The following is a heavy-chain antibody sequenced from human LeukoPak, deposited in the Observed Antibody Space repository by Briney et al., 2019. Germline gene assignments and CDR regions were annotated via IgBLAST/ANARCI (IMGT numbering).Heavy chain of an antibody. CDR3: ARVPGAVRNSGYFDY. J-gene: IGHJ4*02. D-gene: IGHD4-23*01. CDR1: GGSFSGYY. Sequence: PSETLSLTCAVYGGSFSGYYWSWIRQPPGKGLEWIGEINHSGSTNYNPSLKGRVTISVDTSKNQFSLKLSSVTAADTAVYYCARVPGAVRNSGYFDYWGQGTLVTVSS. V-gene: IGHV4-34*01. CDR2: INHSGST.